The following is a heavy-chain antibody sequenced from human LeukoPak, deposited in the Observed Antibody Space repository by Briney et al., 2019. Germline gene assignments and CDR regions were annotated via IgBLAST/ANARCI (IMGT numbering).Heavy chain of an antibody. D-gene: IGHD3-10*01. J-gene: IGHJ4*02. Sequence: PSETLSLTCAVYGGSFSGYYWSWIRQPPGKGLEWIGEINHSGSTNYNPSLKSRVTISVDTSKNQFSLKLSSETAADTAVYYCARGRRGYYGSGSYPYYLDYWGQGTLVTVSS. V-gene: IGHV4-34*01. CDR1: GGSFSGYY. CDR2: INHSGST. CDR3: ARGRRGYYGSGSYPYYLDY.